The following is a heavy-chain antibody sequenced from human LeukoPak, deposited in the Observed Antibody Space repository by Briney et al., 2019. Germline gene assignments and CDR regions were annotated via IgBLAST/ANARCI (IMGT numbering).Heavy chain of an antibody. V-gene: IGHV1-24*01. CDR1: GYTLTELS. CDR2: FDPEDGET. CDR3: ARDRDSSSWYGFYYYYYMDV. J-gene: IGHJ6*03. Sequence: ASVKVSCKVSGYTLTELSMHWVRQAPGKGLEWMGGFDPEDGETIYAQKFQGRVTMTRDTSISTAYMELSRLRSDDTAVYYCARDRDSSSWYGFYYYYYMDVWGKGTTVTVSS. D-gene: IGHD6-13*01.